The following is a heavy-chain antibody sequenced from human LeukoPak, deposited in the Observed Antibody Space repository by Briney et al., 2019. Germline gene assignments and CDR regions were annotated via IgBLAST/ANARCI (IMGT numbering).Heavy chain of an antibody. CDR3: AKDSYYDSSGYLFDY. CDR1: GFTFSSYA. J-gene: IGHJ4*02. CDR2: ISGSGGST. D-gene: IGHD3-22*01. Sequence: PGGSLRLSCAASGFTFSSYAMSWVRQAPGKGLEWVSAISGSGGSTYYADSVKGRFTISRDNSKNTLYLQMNSLRAEDTAVYYCAKDSYYDSSGYLFDYWGQGTLVTVSS. V-gene: IGHV3-23*01.